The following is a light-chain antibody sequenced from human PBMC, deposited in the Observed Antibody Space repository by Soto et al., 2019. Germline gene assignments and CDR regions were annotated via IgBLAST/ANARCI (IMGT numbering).Light chain of an antibody. J-gene: IGKJ2*01. V-gene: IGKV3-20*01. CDR3: QHYESSPPAFT. CDR1: QSLTSSY. Sequence: EIVLTQSPGTLSLSPGERATLSCGASQSLTSSYLAWYQQKPGQAPRLLIYDASSRATGIRDRFSGSGSGTDFTLTISRVEPEDFVVYYCQHYESSPPAFTFGQGTKLQIK. CDR2: DAS.